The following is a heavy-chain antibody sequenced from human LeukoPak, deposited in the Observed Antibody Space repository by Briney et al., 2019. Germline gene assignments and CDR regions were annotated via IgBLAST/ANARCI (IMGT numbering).Heavy chain of an antibody. CDR1: GYRFTNYG. D-gene: IGHD3-9*01. J-gene: IGHJ4*02. V-gene: IGHV1-18*01. CDR3: ARGGDGDILTGLVFDY. CDR2: ISAYKGNT. Sequence: ASVTVSFKASGYRFTNYGISWVRQAPGQGLEWMGWISAYKGNTNYAQKLQGRVTMTTDTSTSTAYMELRSLRSDDTAVYYCARGGDGDILTGLVFDYWGQGTLVTVSS.